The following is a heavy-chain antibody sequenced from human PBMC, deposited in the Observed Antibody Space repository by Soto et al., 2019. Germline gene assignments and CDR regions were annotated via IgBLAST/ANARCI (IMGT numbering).Heavy chain of an antibody. Sequence: QVQLVQSGAEVREPGASVKVSCKASGYSFTSLDLNWVRQTAGQGLEWMGWMEPSTGRTGYAQKFQGRVTMTRDTSINTAYMELTPLTSDDTAFYYCARGVSAGVDYWGQGTLVTVSS. J-gene: IGHJ4*02. CDR3: ARGVSAGVDY. CDR2: MEPSTGRT. CDR1: GYSFTSLD. V-gene: IGHV1-8*01. D-gene: IGHD1-26*01.